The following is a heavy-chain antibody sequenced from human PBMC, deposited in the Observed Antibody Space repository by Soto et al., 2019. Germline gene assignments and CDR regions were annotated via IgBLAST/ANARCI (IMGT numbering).Heavy chain of an antibody. D-gene: IGHD2-15*01. J-gene: IGHJ4*02. CDR2: IGTAGDT. CDR1: GFTFSGFD. Sequence: GGSLTLACEAAGFTFSGFDMHWVRQPTGKGLEWVSTIGTAGDTYYAVSVKGRFTISRDNAKNSLSLQMSSLRAGDTAVYFCARGQEVGAHFFDSWGQGTQVTVSS. CDR3: ARGQEVGAHFFDS. V-gene: IGHV3-13*01.